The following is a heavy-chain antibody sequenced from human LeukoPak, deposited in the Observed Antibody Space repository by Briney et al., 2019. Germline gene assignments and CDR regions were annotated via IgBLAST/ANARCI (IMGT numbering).Heavy chain of an antibody. V-gene: IGHV3-15*01. J-gene: IGHJ4*02. Sequence: GGSPRLSCAASGFTFSNAWMNWVRQAPGKGLQWVGRIKSKTDGGTIDYAAPVKGRFTISRDDSKTTLYLQMNNLKTEDTAVYYCTTASPWADYWGQGTLVTVSS. D-gene: IGHD1-26*01. CDR3: TTASPWADY. CDR2: IKSKTDGGTI. CDR1: GFTFSNAW.